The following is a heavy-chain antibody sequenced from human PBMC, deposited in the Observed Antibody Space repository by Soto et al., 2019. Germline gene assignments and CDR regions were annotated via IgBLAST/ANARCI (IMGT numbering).Heavy chain of an antibody. Sequence: GGSLRLSCAASGFTFDDYAMHWVRQAPGKGLEWVSGISWNSGSIGYADSVKGRFTISRDNAKNSLYLQMSSLRAEDTALYYCAKDIWDCSGGSCYSFDYWGQGTLVTVSS. D-gene: IGHD2-15*01. J-gene: IGHJ4*02. CDR2: ISWNSGSI. CDR3: AKDIWDCSGGSCYSFDY. CDR1: GFTFDDYA. V-gene: IGHV3-9*01.